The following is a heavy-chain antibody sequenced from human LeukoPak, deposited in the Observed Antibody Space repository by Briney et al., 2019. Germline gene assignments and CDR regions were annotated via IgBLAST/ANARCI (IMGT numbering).Heavy chain of an antibody. CDR1: GFTFSSYA. CDR3: ARDLDYYDSSGFY. CDR2: IKQDGSEK. Sequence: GGSLRLSCAASGFTFSSYAMSWVRQAPGKGLEWVANIKQDGSEKYYVDSVKGRFTISRDNAKNSLYLQMNSLRAEDTAVYYCARDLDYYDSSGFYWGQGTLVTVSS. V-gene: IGHV3-7*01. J-gene: IGHJ4*02. D-gene: IGHD3-22*01.